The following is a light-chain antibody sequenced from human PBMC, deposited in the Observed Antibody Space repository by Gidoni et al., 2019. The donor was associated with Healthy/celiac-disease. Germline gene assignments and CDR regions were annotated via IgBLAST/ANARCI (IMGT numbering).Light chain of an antibody. Sequence: DIQMTQSPSSLSASVGDRVTITCRARQSISSYLNWYQQKPGKAPKLLIYAASSLQSGVPSRFIGSGSGTDFTLTIISLQPEDFATYYCQQSYSTPMYTFGQGTKLEIK. CDR2: AAS. V-gene: IGKV1-39*01. J-gene: IGKJ2*01. CDR1: QSISSY. CDR3: QQSYSTPMYT.